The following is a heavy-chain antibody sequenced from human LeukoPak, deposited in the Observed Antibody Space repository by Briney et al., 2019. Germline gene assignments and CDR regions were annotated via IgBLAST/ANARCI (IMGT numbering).Heavy chain of an antibody. CDR1: GFTFSDNY. CDR3: AKRVRWLQLPDDAFDI. CDR2: ISSSDTM. V-gene: IGHV3-69-1*01. J-gene: IGHJ3*02. Sequence: GGSLRLSCAASGFTFSDNYMSWIRQAPGKGLEWISYISSSDTMYYADSVKGRFTISRDNSKNTLYLQMNSLRAEDTAVYYCAKRVRWLQLPDDAFDIWGQGTMVTVSS. D-gene: IGHD5-24*01.